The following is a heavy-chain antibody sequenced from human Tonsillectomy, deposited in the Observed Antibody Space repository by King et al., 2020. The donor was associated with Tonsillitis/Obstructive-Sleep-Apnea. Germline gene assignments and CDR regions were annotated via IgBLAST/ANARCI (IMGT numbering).Heavy chain of an antibody. CDR1: GFTFGDYA. Sequence: QLVQSGGGLVQPGRSLRLSCTASGFTFGDYAMSWVRQAPGKGLEWISFIRSRAYGGTTEYAASVKGRFTISRDDSRSLAYLQMNSLQTEDTAVYYCTRAVTTVVTPGFWGQGTLVTVSS. D-gene: IGHD4-23*01. V-gene: IGHV3-49*04. CDR2: IRSRAYGGTT. J-gene: IGHJ4*02. CDR3: TRAVTTVVTPGF.